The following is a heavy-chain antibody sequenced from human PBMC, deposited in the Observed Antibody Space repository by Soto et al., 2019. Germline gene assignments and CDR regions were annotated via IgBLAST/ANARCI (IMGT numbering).Heavy chain of an antibody. Sequence: QVQLVQSGAEVKKPGASVKVSCKASGYTFTSYDINWGRQATGQGLEWMGWMNPNSANTGYAQKFHGRVTKARKTSVSTADTGLSSLRSEDSAVYYCARDGVRGMDVWGHGTTVTVS. J-gene: IGHJ6*02. CDR2: MNPNSANT. D-gene: IGHD3-10*01. CDR1: GYTFTSYD. CDR3: ARDGVRGMDV. V-gene: IGHV1-8*01.